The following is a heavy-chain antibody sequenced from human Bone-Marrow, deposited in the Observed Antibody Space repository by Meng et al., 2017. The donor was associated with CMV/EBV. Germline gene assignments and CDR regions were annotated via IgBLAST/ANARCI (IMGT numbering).Heavy chain of an antibody. V-gene: IGHV4-59*01. CDR1: GGSISSYH. Sequence: SETLSLTCTVSGGSISSYHWSWIRQPPGKGLEWIGYIYYSGSTNYNPSLKSRVTISVDTSKNQFSLKLSSVTAADTAVYYCARSPSGYDPDYWGQGTLVTVSS. J-gene: IGHJ4*02. CDR3: ARSPSGYDPDY. D-gene: IGHD5-12*01. CDR2: IYYSGST.